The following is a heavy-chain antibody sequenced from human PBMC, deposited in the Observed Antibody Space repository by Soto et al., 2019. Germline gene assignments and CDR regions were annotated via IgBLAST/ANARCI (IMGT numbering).Heavy chain of an antibody. D-gene: IGHD1-20*01. CDR3: AIWSNLNPLYYSGMDV. J-gene: IGHJ6*02. V-gene: IGHV1-69*06. CDR1: GGAFTNYS. CDR2: IIPLHNTS. Sequence: QVQLLQPGAEVKKPGSSVKVSCKVAGGAFTNYSLNWVRHAPGQGLEWLGGIIPLHNTSNYSLKLLGRGSFTADISSNTVYMHLSGLTSDDTATYYCAIWSNLNPLYYSGMDVWGQGTTVTVSS.